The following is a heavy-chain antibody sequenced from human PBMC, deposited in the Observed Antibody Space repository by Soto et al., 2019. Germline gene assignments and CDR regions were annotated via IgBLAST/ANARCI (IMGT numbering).Heavy chain of an antibody. CDR1: GGSFSGYY. CDR2: INHSGST. Sequence: QVQLQQWGAGLLKPSETLSLTCAVYGGSFSGYYWSWIRQPPGKGLEWIGEINHSGSTNYNPSLKSRVTISVDTSKHQFSLKLSSVTAADTAVYYCASGVVRGTIDYWGQGTLVTVSS. J-gene: IGHJ4*02. CDR3: ASGVVRGTIDY. D-gene: IGHD3-10*01. V-gene: IGHV4-34*01.